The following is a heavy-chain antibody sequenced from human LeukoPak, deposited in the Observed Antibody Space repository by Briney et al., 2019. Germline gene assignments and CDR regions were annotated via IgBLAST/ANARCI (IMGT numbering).Heavy chain of an antibody. V-gene: IGHV4-59*12. J-gene: IGHJ4*02. D-gene: IGHD3-16*01. CDR2: ISYSGST. Sequence: KSSETLSLTCTVSGGSINNYYWSWIRQPPGEGLEWIGYISYSGSTNYSPSLKSRVTVSVDTSKNQFSLKLSSVTAADAAVYYCARVGRGDYTWGCYSFDYWGQGTLVTVSS. CDR1: GGSINNYY. CDR3: ARVGRGDYTWGCYSFDY.